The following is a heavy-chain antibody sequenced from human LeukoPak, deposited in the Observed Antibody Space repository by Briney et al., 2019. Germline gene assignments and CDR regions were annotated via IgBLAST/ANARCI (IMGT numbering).Heavy chain of an antibody. J-gene: IGHJ4*02. V-gene: IGHV4-59*01. CDR2: IYYSGST. CDR3: ARDSGSF. Sequence: SETLSLTCTVSGGSISSYYWSWIRQPPGKGLEWIGYIYYSGSTNYNPSLKSRVTISVDTSKNQFSLKLSSVTAADTAVYYCARDSGSFWGQGTLVTVSS. CDR1: GGSISSYY. D-gene: IGHD1-26*01.